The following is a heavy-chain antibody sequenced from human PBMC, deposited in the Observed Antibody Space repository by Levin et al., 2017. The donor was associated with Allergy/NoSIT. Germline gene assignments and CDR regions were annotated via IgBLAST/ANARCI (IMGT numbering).Heavy chain of an antibody. CDR1: GGTFSSYA. V-gene: IGHV1-69*04. CDR2: IIPILGIA. Sequence: SVKVSCKASGGTFSSYAISWVRQAPGQGLEWMGRIIPILGIANYAQKFQGRVTITADKSTSTAYMELSSLRSEDTAVYYCARDPPVAGTPDYYYYMDGWGKGTTVTVSS. J-gene: IGHJ6*03. D-gene: IGHD6-19*01. CDR3: ARDPPVAGTPDYYYYMDG.